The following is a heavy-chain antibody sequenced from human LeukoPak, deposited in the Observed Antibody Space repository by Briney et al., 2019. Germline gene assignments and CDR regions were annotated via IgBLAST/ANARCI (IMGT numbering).Heavy chain of an antibody. CDR3: ARVRSGPHPHYCSGSYYTRSGFDP. D-gene: IGHD3-10*01. CDR1: GGSFSSYY. CDR2: INHSGST. J-gene: IGHJ5*02. V-gene: IGHV4-34*01. Sequence: SETLSLTCAVSGGSFSSYYWSWIRQPPGKGLEWIGEINHSGSTNYNPSLTSRVTISVAASTNQSSLKLSSITAADTTVYYCARVRSGPHPHYCSGSYYTRSGFDPWGQGTLVTVSS.